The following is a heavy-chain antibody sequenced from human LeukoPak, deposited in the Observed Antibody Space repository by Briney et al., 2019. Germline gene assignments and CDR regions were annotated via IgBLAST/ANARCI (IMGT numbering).Heavy chain of an antibody. CDR1: GGSISSGGYY. CDR2: IYYSGST. D-gene: IGHD3-16*02. V-gene: IGHV4-31*03. Sequence: PSETLSLTCTVSGGSISSGGYYWSWIRQHPGKGLEWIGYIYYSGSTYYNPSLKSRVTISVDTSKNQFSLKLSSVTAADTAVYYCARVPEKTYYDYVWGSYPENNYFDYWGQGTLVTVSS. CDR3: ARVPEKTYYDYVWGSYPENNYFDY. J-gene: IGHJ4*02.